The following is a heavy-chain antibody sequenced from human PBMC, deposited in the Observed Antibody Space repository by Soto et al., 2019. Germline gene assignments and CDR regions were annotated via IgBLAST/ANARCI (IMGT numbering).Heavy chain of an antibody. J-gene: IGHJ6*02. CDR2: IYHSGST. CDR1: GGSIRSSNW. CDR3: ASGELIYYYGSGSYYSPYGMDV. Sequence: SETLSITCAVSGGSIRSSNWRSWVRQPPGKGLEWIGEIYHSGSTNYNPSLKSRVTISVDKSKNQFSLKLSSVTAADTAVYYCASGELIYYYGSGSYYSPYGMDVWGQGTTVT. D-gene: IGHD3-10*01. V-gene: IGHV4-4*02.